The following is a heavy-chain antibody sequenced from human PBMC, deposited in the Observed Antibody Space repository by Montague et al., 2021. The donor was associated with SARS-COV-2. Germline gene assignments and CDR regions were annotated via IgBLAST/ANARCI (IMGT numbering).Heavy chain of an antibody. Sequence: SLRLSCAASGFTFSSYAMSWVHQAPGKGLEWVSAISGSGGSTYYADSVKGRFTISRDNSKNTLYLQMNSLRAEDTAVYYCAKAGIKYDYGDFFDYWGQGTLVTVSS. J-gene: IGHJ4*02. CDR2: ISGSGGST. CDR1: GFTFSSYA. D-gene: IGHD4-17*01. CDR3: AKAGIKYDYGDFFDY. V-gene: IGHV3-23*01.